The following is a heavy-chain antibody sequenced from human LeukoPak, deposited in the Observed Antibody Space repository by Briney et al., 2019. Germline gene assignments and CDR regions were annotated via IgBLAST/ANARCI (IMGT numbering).Heavy chain of an antibody. CDR1: GFTFSSYA. CDR3: AKDYDDYGDYALDY. CDR2: ISGSGGST. V-gene: IGHV3-23*01. D-gene: IGHD4-17*01. Sequence: GGSLRLSCAASGFTFSSYAMSWARQAPGKGLESVTIISGSGGSTDYADAVKGRFTISRDNSKNTLYVQMNSLRAEDTAVYYCAKDYDDYGDYALDYWGQGTLVTVSS. J-gene: IGHJ4*02.